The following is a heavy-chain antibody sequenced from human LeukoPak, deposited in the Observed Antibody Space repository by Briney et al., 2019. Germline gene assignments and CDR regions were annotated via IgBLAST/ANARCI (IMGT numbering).Heavy chain of an antibody. V-gene: IGHV4-39*01. CDR2: IYYSGST. Sequence: PSETLSLTCTVSGGSISSSSYYWGWIRQPPGKGLEWIGSIYYSGSTYYNPSLKSRVTISVDTSKNQFSLRLSSVTAADTAVYYCARVYYYDSSGCSCFDYWGQGTLVTVSS. CDR1: GGSISSSSYY. J-gene: IGHJ4*02. D-gene: IGHD3-22*01. CDR3: ARVYYYDSSGCSCFDY.